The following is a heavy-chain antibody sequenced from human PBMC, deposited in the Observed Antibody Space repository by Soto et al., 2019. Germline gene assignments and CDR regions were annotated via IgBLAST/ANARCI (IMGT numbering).Heavy chain of an antibody. J-gene: IGHJ4*02. CDR3: AREELNCGGDCCAF. Sequence: EVQLAESGGGLVQPGLSLRLSCAASGFTFSNYEFNWVRQAPGKGLEWISYIDTSETNTYYAASVKGRFTVSRDNAKNSVYLQMNSLRAEDTAIYYCAREELNCGGDCCAFWGQGALVTVS. CDR1: GFTFSNYE. V-gene: IGHV3-48*03. D-gene: IGHD2-21*01. CDR2: IDTSETNT.